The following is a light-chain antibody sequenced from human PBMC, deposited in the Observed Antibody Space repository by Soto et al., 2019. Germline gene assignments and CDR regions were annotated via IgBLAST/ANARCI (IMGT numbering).Light chain of an antibody. CDR3: QQYGSSRT. CDR2: GAS. Sequence: EIVWTQSPGTLSLSPGERATLSCRASQSVSSSYLAWYQQKPGQAPRLLIYGASSRATGIPDRFSGSGSGTDFTLTISRLEPEDFAVYYCQQYGSSRTFGQGTKVDIK. CDR1: QSVSSSY. V-gene: IGKV3-20*01. J-gene: IGKJ1*01.